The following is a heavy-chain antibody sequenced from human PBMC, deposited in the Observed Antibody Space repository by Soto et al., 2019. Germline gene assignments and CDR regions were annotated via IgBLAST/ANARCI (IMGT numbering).Heavy chain of an antibody. V-gene: IGHV3-30-3*01. Sequence: HPGGSLRLSCAASGFAFSSYAMHWVRQAPGKGLEWVAVISYDGSNKYYADSVKGRFTISRDNSKNTLYLQMNSLRAEDTAVYYCARSGRRLQFDASYKRGQWTMVTVSS. D-gene: IGHD2-21*02. CDR3: ARSGRRLQFDASYK. J-gene: IGHJ3*02. CDR1: GFAFSSYA. CDR2: ISYDGSNK.